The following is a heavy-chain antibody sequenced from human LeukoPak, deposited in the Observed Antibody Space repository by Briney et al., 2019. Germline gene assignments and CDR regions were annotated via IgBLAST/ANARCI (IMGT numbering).Heavy chain of an antibody. CDR2: ISSSGSTI. CDR1: GFTFSSYE. D-gene: IGHD3-10*01. Sequence: GGSLRLSCAASGFTFSSYEMNWVRQAPGKGLEWVSYISSSGSTIYFADSVKGRFTISRDNAKNSLYLQMNSLRAEDTAVYYCARQGVIISYFDYWGQGTLVTVSS. V-gene: IGHV3-48*03. CDR3: ARQGVIISYFDY. J-gene: IGHJ4*02.